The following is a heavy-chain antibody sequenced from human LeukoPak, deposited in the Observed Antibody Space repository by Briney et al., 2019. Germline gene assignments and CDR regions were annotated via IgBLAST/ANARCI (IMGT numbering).Heavy chain of an antibody. J-gene: IGHJ4*02. D-gene: IGHD6-13*01. Sequence: SQTLSLTCTVSGGSISSGGYYWSWIRQHPGKGLEWIGYIYYSGSTYYNPSLKSRVTISVDTSKNQFSLKLSSVTAADTAVYYCATKYSSRWYYFDYWGQGTLVTVCS. CDR1: GGSISSGGYY. CDR2: IYYSGST. V-gene: IGHV4-31*03. CDR3: ATKYSSRWYYFDY.